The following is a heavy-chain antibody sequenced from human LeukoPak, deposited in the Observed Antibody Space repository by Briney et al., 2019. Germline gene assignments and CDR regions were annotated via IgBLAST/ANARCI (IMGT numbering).Heavy chain of an antibody. CDR2: FDPEDGET. Sequence: ASVKVSCKVSGYTLTELSMHWVRQAPGKGLEWMGGFDPEDGETIYAQKFQGRVTMTEDTSTDTAYMELSSLRSEDTAVYYCATVKGYSYGGYYYYYMDVWGKGTTVTVSS. D-gene: IGHD5-18*01. J-gene: IGHJ6*03. V-gene: IGHV1-24*01. CDR3: ATVKGYSYGGYYYYYMDV. CDR1: GYTLTELS.